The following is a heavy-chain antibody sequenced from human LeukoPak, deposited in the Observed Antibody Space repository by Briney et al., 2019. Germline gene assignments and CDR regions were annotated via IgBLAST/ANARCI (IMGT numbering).Heavy chain of an antibody. CDR2: INHSGST. J-gene: IGHJ6*03. V-gene: IGHV4-34*01. CDR1: GGSFSGFY. D-gene: IGHD4-17*01. Sequence: PSETLSLTCAVSGGSFSGFYWSWIRQPPGKGLEWIGEINHSGSTNYNPSLKSRVTISVDTSKNQFSLKLSSVTAADTAVYYCARGVRTHDYGFPYYYYYYMDVWGKGTTVTVSS. CDR3: ARGVRTHDYGFPYYYYYYMDV.